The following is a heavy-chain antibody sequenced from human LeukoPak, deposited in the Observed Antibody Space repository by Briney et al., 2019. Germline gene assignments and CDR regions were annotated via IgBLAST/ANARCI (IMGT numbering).Heavy chain of an antibody. CDR3: ATDASHYYDSSGYLASN. V-gene: IGHV3-9*01. D-gene: IGHD3-22*01. CDR1: GFTFDDYA. CDR2: ISWNSGSI. Sequence: GGSLRLSCAASGFTFDDYAMHWVRHAPGKGLEWVSGISWNSGSIGYADSVKGRFTISRDNAKNSLYLQMNSLRAEDTALYYCATDASHYYDSSGYLASNWGQGTLVTVSS. J-gene: IGHJ4*02.